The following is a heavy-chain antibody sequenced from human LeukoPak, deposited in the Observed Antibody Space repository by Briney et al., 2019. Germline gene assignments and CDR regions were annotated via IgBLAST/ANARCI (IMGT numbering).Heavy chain of an antibody. CDR3: AKTRRAHGVGGGDLDY. V-gene: IGHV3-23*01. D-gene: IGHD3-16*01. J-gene: IGHJ4*02. CDR2: IGGGGAST. CDR1: GFTFSNYA. Sequence: GGSLRLSCAASGFTFSNYAMSWVRQAPGKGLEWVSGIGGGGASTYYADSVKGRFTISRDNSKNSLDLQFKSLRAEDTAVYYCAKTRRAHGVGGGDLDYWGQGTLVTVSS.